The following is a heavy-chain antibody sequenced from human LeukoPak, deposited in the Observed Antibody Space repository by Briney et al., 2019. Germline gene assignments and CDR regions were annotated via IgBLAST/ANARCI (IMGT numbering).Heavy chain of an antibody. V-gene: IGHV5-51*01. CDR2: IYPGVSDT. Sequence: GESLKISCKGSGYTFTSYWIGWVRQMPGKGLEWMGIIYPGVSDTRYSPSFQGQVTISADKSISAAYLQWSSLKASDTAVYFCARHRDYVPDIWGQGTMVTVSS. J-gene: IGHJ3*02. CDR3: ARHRDYVPDI. CDR1: GYTFTSYW. D-gene: IGHD3-16*01.